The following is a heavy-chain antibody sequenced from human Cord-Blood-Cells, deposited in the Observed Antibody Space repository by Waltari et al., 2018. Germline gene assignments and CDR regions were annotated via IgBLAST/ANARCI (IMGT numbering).Heavy chain of an antibody. CDR2: CIPILGIA. Sequence: QVQLVQSGAEVKKPGSSVKVSCKASGGTFSSYAISWVRQAPGPGLEWMGRCIPILGIANNDKKFQDRVTITAEKSTSTAYMELSSLRAEDTAVYYCARDRVAARLSHLDLDAFDIWGQGTMVTVSS. CDR3: ARDRVAARLSHLDLDAFDI. D-gene: IGHD6-6*01. CDR1: GGTFSSYA. J-gene: IGHJ3*02. V-gene: IGHV1-69*09.